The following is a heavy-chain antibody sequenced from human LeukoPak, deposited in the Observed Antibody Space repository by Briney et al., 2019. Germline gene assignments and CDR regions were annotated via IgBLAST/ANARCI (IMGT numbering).Heavy chain of an antibody. CDR2: INHSGST. CDR1: GGSFSGYY. Sequence: PSETLSLTCAVYGGSFSGYYWGWIRQPPGKGLEWIGEINHSGSTNYNPSLKSRVTMSLDTSKSQFSLKLSSVTAADTAVYYCARGYSSNWYRFDPWGQGTLVTVSS. D-gene: IGHD6-13*01. V-gene: IGHV4-34*01. CDR3: ARGYSSNWYRFDP. J-gene: IGHJ5*02.